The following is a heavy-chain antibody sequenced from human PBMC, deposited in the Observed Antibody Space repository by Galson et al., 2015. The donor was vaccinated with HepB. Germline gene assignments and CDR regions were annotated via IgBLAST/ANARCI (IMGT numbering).Heavy chain of an antibody. CDR3: ARARLGVAPADFDY. CDR2: TYYRSTYYN. J-gene: IGHJ4*02. V-gene: IGHV6-1*01. D-gene: IGHD6-13*01. Sequence: CAISGDIVSSNSASWNWIRRSPSRGLEWLGRTYYRSTYYNDYAVSVKSRITINPDTSRNQFSLHLNSVTPEDTAVYYCARARLGVAPADFDYWGQGTLVTVSS. CDR1: GDIVSSNSAS.